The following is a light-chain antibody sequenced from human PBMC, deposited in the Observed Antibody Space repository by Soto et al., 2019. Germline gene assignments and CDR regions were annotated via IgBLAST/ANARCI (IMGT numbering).Light chain of an antibody. V-gene: IGKV3-11*01. Sequence: EIVLTQSPATLSLSPGERATLSCRASQTVGRYLAWYQQKPGQAPRLLIYDTSNRAPGIPDRFSGSGSGTDFTLTISSLEPEDLALYYCQQRNNWYSFGGGTKVEIK. J-gene: IGKJ4*01. CDR2: DTS. CDR3: QQRNNWYS. CDR1: QTVGRY.